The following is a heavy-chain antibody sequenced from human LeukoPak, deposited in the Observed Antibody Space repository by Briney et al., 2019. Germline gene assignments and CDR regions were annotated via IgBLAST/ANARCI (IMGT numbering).Heavy chain of an antibody. V-gene: IGHV3-33*01. J-gene: IGHJ4*02. CDR2: IWYRVTEN. D-gene: IGHD4-17*01. Sequence: GGSLRLSCATSGFTFRTYHMHWVRQAPGKGLEWVGVIWYRVTENDYADSVRGRFTISRDYSRNTVYLEMKSLRVEDTAVYYCARENYGDSGGLDYWGRGTLVTVSA. CDR1: GFTFRTYH. CDR3: ARENYGDSGGLDY.